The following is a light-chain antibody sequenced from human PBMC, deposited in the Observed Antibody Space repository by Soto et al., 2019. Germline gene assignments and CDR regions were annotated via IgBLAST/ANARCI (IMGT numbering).Light chain of an antibody. CDR3: QQYNNWPPWT. CDR2: CAS. V-gene: IGKV3-15*01. J-gene: IGKJ1*01. Sequence: EIVMTQSPATLSVSPGERATLSCRASQSVSSNLVWYQQKPGQAPRLLIYCASTRATGIPARFSGSGSGTEFTLTISSLQSEDVAVYYCQQYNNWPPWTFGQGTKVEIK. CDR1: QSVSSN.